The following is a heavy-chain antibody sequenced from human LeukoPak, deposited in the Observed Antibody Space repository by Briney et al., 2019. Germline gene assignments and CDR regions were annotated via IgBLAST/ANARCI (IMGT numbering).Heavy chain of an antibody. CDR1: GGTFSSYA. CDR3: ARAGGKQNAFDI. J-gene: IGHJ3*02. CDR2: IIPIFGTA. D-gene: IGHD2-15*01. Sequence: SVKVSCKASGGTFSSYAISWVRQAPGQGLEWIGGIIPIFGTANYAQKFQGRVTITTDESTSTAYMELSSLRSEDTAVYYCARAGGKQNAFDIWGQGIMVTVSS. V-gene: IGHV1-69*05.